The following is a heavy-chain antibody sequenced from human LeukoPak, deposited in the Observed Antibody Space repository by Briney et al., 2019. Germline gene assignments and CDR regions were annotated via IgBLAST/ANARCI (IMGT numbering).Heavy chain of an antibody. CDR2: ISYDGSNK. V-gene: IGHV3-30-3*01. CDR1: GFTFSSYA. CDR3: AGAPILAAGPYY. Sequence: GGSLRLSCAASGFTFSSYAMHWVRQAPGKGLEWVAVISYDGSNKYYADSVKGRFTISRDNSKNTLYLQMNSLRAEDTAVYYCAGAPILAAGPYYWGQGTLVTVSS. D-gene: IGHD6-13*01. J-gene: IGHJ4*02.